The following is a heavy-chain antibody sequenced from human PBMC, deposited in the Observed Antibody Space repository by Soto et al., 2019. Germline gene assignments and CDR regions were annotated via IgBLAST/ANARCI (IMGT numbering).Heavy chain of an antibody. J-gene: IGHJ4*02. V-gene: IGHV3-72*01. CDR1: GFTFSDHY. Sequence: EVQLVESGGGLVQPGASLRLSCAASGFTFSDHYMDWVRQAPGKGLEWVGRAGNKAHSFTTEYAASVKGRFTISRDDSKSSLYLQMNSLKTEDTAVYYCVRLDGSYYPDYGGQGTLVTVSS. CDR2: AGNKAHSFTT. D-gene: IGHD1-26*01. CDR3: VRLDGSYYPDY.